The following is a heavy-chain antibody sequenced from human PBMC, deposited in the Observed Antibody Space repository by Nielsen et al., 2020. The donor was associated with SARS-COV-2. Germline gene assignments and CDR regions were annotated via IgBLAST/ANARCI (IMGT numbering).Heavy chain of an antibody. D-gene: IGHD6-13*01. Sequence: SETLSLTCTVTGASVSSGSFYWNWIRQPPGKGLEWIGNIHDPGSTYYNPALKGRITISLDTSNNQFSLKMSSVTAADTAIYYCARKYSSSWHSFYYGMDVWGQGTTVTVSS. CDR1: GASVSSGSFY. CDR3: ARKYSSSWHSFYYGMDV. V-gene: IGHV4-61*01. CDR2: IHDPGST. J-gene: IGHJ6*02.